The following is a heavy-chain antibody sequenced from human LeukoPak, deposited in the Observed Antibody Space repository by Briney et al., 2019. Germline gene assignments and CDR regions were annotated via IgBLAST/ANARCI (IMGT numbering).Heavy chain of an antibody. V-gene: IGHV3-64D*06. Sequence: GGSLRLSCSASGFTFSTYAMHWVRQAPGKGLEYVSVISSNGGSTYYADSVKGRFTISRDNSKNTVYLQMSSPRAEDTAVYYCVKGRWELLETVDYWGQGTLVTVSP. CDR2: ISSNGGST. CDR1: GFTFSTYA. CDR3: VKGRWELLETVDY. J-gene: IGHJ4*02. D-gene: IGHD1-26*01.